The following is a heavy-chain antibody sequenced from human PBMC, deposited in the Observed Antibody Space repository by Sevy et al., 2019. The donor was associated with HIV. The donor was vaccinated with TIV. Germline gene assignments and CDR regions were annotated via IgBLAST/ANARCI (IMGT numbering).Heavy chain of an antibody. V-gene: IGHV3-23*01. CDR1: GITFSSYA. CDR2: ISGSGDST. J-gene: IGHJ4*02. Sequence: GGSLRLSCAASGITFSSYAMTWVRQAPGKGLQWVSAISGSGDSTYYADSVKGRFTISRDNSKNTLYLQMNSLIAEDTAVYYCAKDAAIRRPLTGTDYWGQGTLVTVSS. D-gene: IGHD6-13*01. CDR3: AKDAAIRRPLTGTDY.